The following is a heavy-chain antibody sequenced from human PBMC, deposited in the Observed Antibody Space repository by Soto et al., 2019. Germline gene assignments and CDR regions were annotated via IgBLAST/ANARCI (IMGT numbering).Heavy chain of an antibody. CDR1: GFTFSSHA. Sequence: PRGSLRLSCAASGFTFSSHAMSWVRQAPGEGLEWVSTISGDGTTYPADSVKGRFTISRDNSKNTLYLQTNNLRVEDTALYYCAKAYYNFWTGPAFEYWGQGTLVTVSS. J-gene: IGHJ4*02. CDR2: ISGDGTT. V-gene: IGHV3-23*01. CDR3: AKAYYNFWTGPAFEY. D-gene: IGHD3-3*01.